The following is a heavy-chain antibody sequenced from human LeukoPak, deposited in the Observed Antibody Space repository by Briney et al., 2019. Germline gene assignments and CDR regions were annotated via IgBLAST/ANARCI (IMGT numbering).Heavy chain of an antibody. CDR2: INPNSGGT. V-gene: IGHV1-2*06. D-gene: IGHD4-11*01. J-gene: IGHJ5*02. CDR1: GYTFTGYY. CDR3: TRPHTVLYNWFDP. Sequence: ASVKVSCKASGYTFTGYYMHWVRQAPGQGLEWMGRINPNSGGTNYAQKFQGRVTMTRDTSISTAYMELSRLRSDDTAVYYCTRPHTVLYNWFDPWGQGTLVTVSS.